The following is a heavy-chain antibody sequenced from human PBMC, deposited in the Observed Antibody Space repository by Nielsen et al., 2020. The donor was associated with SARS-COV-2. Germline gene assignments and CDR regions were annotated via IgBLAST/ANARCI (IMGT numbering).Heavy chain of an antibody. V-gene: IGHV3-74*01. D-gene: IGHD2-8*01. CDR3: ARDRMAPGVFDY. J-gene: IGHJ4*02. CDR1: EFTFSSYW. Sequence: GESLKISCAASEFTFSSYWMHWVRQAPGKGLVWVSRIDSDGSSTDYADSVQGRFTISRDNAKNTLYLQMNSLRAEDTAVYYCARDRMAPGVFDYWGQGALVTVSS. CDR2: IDSDGSST.